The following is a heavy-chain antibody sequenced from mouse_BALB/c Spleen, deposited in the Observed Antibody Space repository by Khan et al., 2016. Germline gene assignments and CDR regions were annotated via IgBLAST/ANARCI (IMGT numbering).Heavy chain of an antibody. CDR3: TRYYRYDYWYCDV. CDR1: GYTFTSYW. J-gene: IGHJ1*01. CDR2: IYPSDSYT. Sequence: QVQLQQPGAELVRPGASVKLSCKASGYTFTSYWINWVKQRPGQGLEWIGNIYPSDSYTNYNQKFKDKATLTVDKSSSTAYMQLSSPTSEDSAVYYSTRYYRYDYWYCDVWGAGTTVTVSS. D-gene: IGHD2-14*01. V-gene: IGHV1-69*02.